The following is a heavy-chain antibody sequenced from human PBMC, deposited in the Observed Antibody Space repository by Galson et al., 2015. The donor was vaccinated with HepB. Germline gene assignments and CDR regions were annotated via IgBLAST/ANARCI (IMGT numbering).Heavy chain of an antibody. D-gene: IGHD4-11*01. Sequence: SLRLSCAASGSAFSSHGMHWVRQAPGKGLEWVALIWFDGSKDYYADSVKGRFTISRDNSNNMLYLQMNNLRVDDTAVYYCARYYGNYRAVDSWGQGTLVTVSS. V-gene: IGHV3-33*01. CDR1: GSAFSSHG. J-gene: IGHJ4*02. CDR2: IWFDGSKD. CDR3: ARYYGNYRAVDS.